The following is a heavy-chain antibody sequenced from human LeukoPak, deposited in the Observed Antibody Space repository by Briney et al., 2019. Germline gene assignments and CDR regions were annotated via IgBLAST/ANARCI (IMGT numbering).Heavy chain of an antibody. CDR3: AKHMRATNTYSFFGLDV. CDR1: GFTYSRYG. V-gene: IGHV3-20*04. J-gene: IGHJ6*02. Sequence: GGSLRLSCVGSGFTYSRYGLIWVRQAPGKGLEWVSSINWNGGGTDYADSVKGRFTISRDNAKNSLYLQLSSLRPEDTALYYCAKHMRATNTYSFFGLDVWGQGTTVTVSS. D-gene: IGHD1-26*01. CDR2: INWNGGGT.